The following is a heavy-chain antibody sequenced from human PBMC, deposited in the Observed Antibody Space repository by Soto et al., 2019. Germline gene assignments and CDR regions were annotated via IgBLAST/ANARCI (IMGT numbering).Heavy chain of an antibody. CDR2: ISSSSSYT. J-gene: IGHJ6*02. D-gene: IGHD6-6*01. Sequence: GGSLRLSCAASGFTFSDYYMSWIRQAPGKGLEWVSYISSSSSYTNYADSVKGRFTISRDNAKNSLYLQMNSLRAEDTAVYYCAGSGSSSLKSSVKGHAKYGMDVWGQGTTVTVSS. CDR3: AGSGSSSLKSSVKGHAKYGMDV. V-gene: IGHV3-11*06. CDR1: GFTFSDYY.